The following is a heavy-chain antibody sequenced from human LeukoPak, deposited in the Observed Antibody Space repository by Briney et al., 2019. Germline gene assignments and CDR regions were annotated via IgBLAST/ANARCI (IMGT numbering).Heavy chain of an antibody. Sequence: PSETLSLTCTVSGGSISSSSYYWGWIRQPPGTGLEWIVSIYYSGSTYYNPSLKSRVTISVDTSKNQFSLKLSSVTAADTAVYYCARLLADFWSGYPYYYYYYGMDVWGQGTTVTVSS. V-gene: IGHV4-39*01. CDR1: GGSISSSSYY. D-gene: IGHD3-3*01. J-gene: IGHJ6*02. CDR2: IYYSGST. CDR3: ARLLADFWSGYPYYYYYYGMDV.